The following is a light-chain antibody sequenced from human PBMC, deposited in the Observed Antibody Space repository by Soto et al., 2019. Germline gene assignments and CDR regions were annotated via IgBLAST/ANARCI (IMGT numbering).Light chain of an antibody. CDR2: DAS. J-gene: IGKJ5*01. CDR3: RQYKTYT. V-gene: IGKV1-5*01. Sequence: DINMTESPSTLSASVRDRFTITCRASQSISSWLAWHQQKPGKAPNLLMLDASTLHTGVPSRFSGTGDGTEFTLSISSMQPDDSAIYFCRQYKTYTFGRGTRLEIK. CDR1: QSISSW.